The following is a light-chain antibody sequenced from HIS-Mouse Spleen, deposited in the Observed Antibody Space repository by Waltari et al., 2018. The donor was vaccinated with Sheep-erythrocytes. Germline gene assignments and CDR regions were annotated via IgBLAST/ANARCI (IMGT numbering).Light chain of an antibody. CDR1: QSISSY. CDR3: QQSYSTPYT. J-gene: IGKJ2*01. V-gene: IGKV1-39*01. Sequence: DIQMTQSPSSLSASVGDRVTITCRASQSISSYLNLYQQKPGKAPKPLIYAASSLQSGVPSRFSGSGSGTDFTLTISSLQPEDFATYYCQQSYSTPYTFGQGTKLEIK. CDR2: AAS.